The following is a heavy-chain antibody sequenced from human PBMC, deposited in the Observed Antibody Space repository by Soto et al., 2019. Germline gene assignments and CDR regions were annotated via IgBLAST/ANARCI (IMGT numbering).Heavy chain of an antibody. V-gene: IGHV4-31*03. Sequence: NPSETLSLTCTVSGGSIGSGGYYWSWIRQDPGKGLEWLGYIYSNGNTYYNPSLKSRLVISSDTSQNLLSWRLSSVTAADTGMYFWGGGRLKIKKGFNIGGQGKMVTVS. CDR2: IYSNGNT. CDR3: GGGRLKIKKGFNI. J-gene: IGHJ3*01. D-gene: IGHD3-16*01. CDR1: GGSIGSGGYY.